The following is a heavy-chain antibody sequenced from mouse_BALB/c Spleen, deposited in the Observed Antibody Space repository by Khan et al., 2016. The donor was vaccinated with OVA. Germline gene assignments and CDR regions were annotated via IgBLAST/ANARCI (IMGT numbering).Heavy chain of an antibody. CDR2: RYINTGEP. D-gene: IGHD3-3*01. Sequence: QIQLVQSGPDLKKPGETVKISCKASGYIFTNYGINWVKQAPGKGLKWMGWRYINTGEPTYVDDFKGRVAFSLETSARTAHLRITTRKNEDTATYFCARGGRRAMDYWGQGTSVTVSS. CDR1: GYIFTNYG. V-gene: IGHV9-3-1*01. J-gene: IGHJ4*01. CDR3: ARGGRRAMDY.